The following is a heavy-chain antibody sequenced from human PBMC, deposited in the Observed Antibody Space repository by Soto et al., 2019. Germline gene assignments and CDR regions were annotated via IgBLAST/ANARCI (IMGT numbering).Heavy chain of an antibody. J-gene: IGHJ6*02. Sequence: EVQLVESGGGLVQPGGSLRLSCAASGFTFNIYWMHWVRQAPGKGLVWVSRINSDASSTNYADSVRGRFTISRDNAKNTXXLEMNRLSGEDTSVYYCARGVRSGSYSYYDYAMDVWGHGTTVTVSS. D-gene: IGHD1-26*01. V-gene: IGHV3-74*01. CDR1: GFTFNIYW. CDR3: ARGVRSGSYSYYDYAMDV. CDR2: INSDASST.